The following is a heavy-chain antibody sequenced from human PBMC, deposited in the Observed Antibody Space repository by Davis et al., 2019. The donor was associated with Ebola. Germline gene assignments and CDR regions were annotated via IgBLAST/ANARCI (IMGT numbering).Heavy chain of an antibody. CDR1: AVSSSSYH. D-gene: IGHD2-15*01. Sequence: PSETLSLTCAVSAVSSSSYHWAWVRQPPGKGLEWIAYIYYSGSISDNPTLQGRVTISVDLAKNQLSLKVTSVTAADTGVYYCASGRPSSGYAFDMWDQGRMVIVSS. J-gene: IGHJ3*02. V-gene: IGHV4-59*01. CDR2: IYYSGSI. CDR3: ASGRPSSGYAFDM.